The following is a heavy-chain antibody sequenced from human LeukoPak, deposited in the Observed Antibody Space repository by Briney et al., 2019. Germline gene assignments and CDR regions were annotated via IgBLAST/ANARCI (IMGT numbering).Heavy chain of an antibody. CDR2: ISYDGSNK. V-gene: IGHV3-30*18. J-gene: IGHJ4*02. CDR1: GYTFTGYY. Sequence: SCKASGYTFTGYYMHWVRQAPGKGLEWVAVISYDGSNKYYADSVKGRFTISRDNSKNTLYLQMNSLRAEDTAVYYCAKDRDGYCSGGSCYAFDYWGQGTLVTVSS. D-gene: IGHD2-15*01. CDR3: AKDRDGYCSGGSCYAFDY.